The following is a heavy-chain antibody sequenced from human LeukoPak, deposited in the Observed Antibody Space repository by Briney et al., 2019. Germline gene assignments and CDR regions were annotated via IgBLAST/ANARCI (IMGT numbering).Heavy chain of an antibody. J-gene: IGHJ5*02. V-gene: IGHV4-34*01. CDR2: INHSGST. CDR3: ARHGGVLVRGERGNWFDP. Sequence: SETLSLTCAVYGGSFSGYYWSWIRQPPGKGLEWIGEINHSGSTNYNPSLKSRVTISVDTSKNQFSLKLSSVTAADTAVYYCARHGGVLVRGERGNWFDPWGQGTLVTVSS. CDR1: GGSFSGYY. D-gene: IGHD3-10*01.